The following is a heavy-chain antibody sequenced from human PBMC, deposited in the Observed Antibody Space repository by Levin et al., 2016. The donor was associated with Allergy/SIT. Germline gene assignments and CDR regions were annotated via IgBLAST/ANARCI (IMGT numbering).Heavy chain of an antibody. CDR1: GFTFSSYW. J-gene: IGHJ4*02. CDR2: INSDGSST. D-gene: IGHD6-6*01. CDR3: ARDSSSSSIDY. V-gene: IGHV3-74*01. Sequence: GESLKISCAASGFTFSSYWMHWVRQAPGKGLVWVSRINSDGSSTSYADSVKGRFTISRDNAKNTLYLQMNSLRAEDTAVYYCARDSSSSSIDYWGQGTLVTVSS.